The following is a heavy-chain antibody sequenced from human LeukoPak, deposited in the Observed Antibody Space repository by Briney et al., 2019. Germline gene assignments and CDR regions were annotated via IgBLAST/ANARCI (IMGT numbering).Heavy chain of an antibody. J-gene: IGHJ5*02. D-gene: IGHD4-17*01. CDR3: ARVPTYNDYGAHNWFDP. V-gene: IGHV1-69*04. Sequence: SVKVSCKASGGTFSSYAISWVRQAPGQGLEWMGRIIPILGIANYAQKFQGRVTITADKSTSTAYMELSSLRSEDTAVYYCARVPTYNDYGAHNWFDPRGQGTLVTVSS. CDR2: IIPILGIA. CDR1: GGTFSSYA.